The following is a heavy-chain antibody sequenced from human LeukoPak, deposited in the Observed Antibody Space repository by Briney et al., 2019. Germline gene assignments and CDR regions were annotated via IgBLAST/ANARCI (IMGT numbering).Heavy chain of an antibody. Sequence: PGGSLRLSCAASGFTFSSYAMHWVRKAPGQGLELVAVISYDGSNKYYADSVKGRFTISRDNSKNTLYLQMNSLRAEDTAVYYCAREKIVVVPAAYFDYWGQGTLVTVSS. J-gene: IGHJ4*02. V-gene: IGHV3-30*04. CDR3: AREKIVVVPAAYFDY. CDR1: GFTFSSYA. CDR2: ISYDGSNK. D-gene: IGHD2-2*01.